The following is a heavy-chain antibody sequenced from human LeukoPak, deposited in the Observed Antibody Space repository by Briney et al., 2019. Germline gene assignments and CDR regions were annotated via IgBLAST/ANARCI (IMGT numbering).Heavy chain of an antibody. Sequence: SETLSLTCAVYGGSFSGYYWSWIRQPPGEGLEWIGEINHSGCTNYNPSLKSRVTISVDTSKNQFSLKLSSVTAADTAVYYCALLWFGEGYYYYGMDVWGQGTTVTVSS. V-gene: IGHV4-34*01. J-gene: IGHJ6*02. CDR2: INHSGCT. CDR1: GGSFSGYY. D-gene: IGHD3-10*01. CDR3: ALLWFGEGYYYYGMDV.